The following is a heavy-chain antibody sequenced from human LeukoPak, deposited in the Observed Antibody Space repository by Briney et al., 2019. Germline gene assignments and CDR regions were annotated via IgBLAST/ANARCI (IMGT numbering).Heavy chain of an antibody. Sequence: SGTLSLTCAVSGGSISSSNWWSWVRQPPGKGLEWIGEIYHSGSTNYNPSLKSRVTISVDKSKNQFSLKLRSVTAADTAVYYCARQSADPSQQLVLSGFDPWGQGTLVTVSS. J-gene: IGHJ5*02. D-gene: IGHD6-13*01. CDR1: GGSISSSNW. V-gene: IGHV4-4*02. CDR2: IYHSGST. CDR3: ARQSADPSQQLVLSGFDP.